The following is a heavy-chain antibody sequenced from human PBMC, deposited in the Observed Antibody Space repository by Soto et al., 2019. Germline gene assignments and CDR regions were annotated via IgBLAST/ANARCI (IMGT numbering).Heavy chain of an antibody. CDR2: INYRGST. J-gene: IGHJ4*02. V-gene: IGHV4-31*03. Sequence: QVQLQESGPGLVRPSQTLSLTCTVSGGSINSGDSYWNWIRQHPEKGLEWIGYINYRGSTFYNPSLKSRILISVDTPKDHFSLSLSPVAAADTAVYYCARDAPGVAPYWGQGTLVTVSS. CDR3: ARDAPGVAPY. CDR1: GGSINSGDSY. D-gene: IGHD2-15*01.